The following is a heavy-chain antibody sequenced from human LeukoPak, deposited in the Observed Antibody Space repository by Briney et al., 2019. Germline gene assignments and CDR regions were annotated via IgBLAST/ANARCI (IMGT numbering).Heavy chain of an antibody. CDR3: AKGVVGPTKGYFDY. Sequence: GGSLRLSCAASGFXFSNYAISWVRQAPGKGLEWVSGISGSGGTTYYADSVKGRFTISRDNPKNTLYLQMNSLRAEDTAVYYCAKGVVGPTKGYFDYWGQGTLVTVSS. D-gene: IGHD1-26*01. CDR2: ISGSGGTT. CDR1: GFXFSNYA. V-gene: IGHV3-23*01. J-gene: IGHJ4*02.